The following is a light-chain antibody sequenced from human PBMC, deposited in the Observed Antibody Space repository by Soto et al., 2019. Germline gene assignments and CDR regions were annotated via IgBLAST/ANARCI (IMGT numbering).Light chain of an antibody. Sequence: QSALTQPPSVSGSPGQSVTISCTGTSSDVGSYNRVSWYQQPPGTAPKLMIYEVTNRPSGVPDRFSGSKSGNTASLTISGLRAQAEDDYYCYSCTNSSTHFVFGAGTKLTVL. CDR1: SSDVGSYNR. J-gene: IGLJ1*01. CDR2: EVT. V-gene: IGLV2-18*02. CDR3: YSCTNSSTHFV.